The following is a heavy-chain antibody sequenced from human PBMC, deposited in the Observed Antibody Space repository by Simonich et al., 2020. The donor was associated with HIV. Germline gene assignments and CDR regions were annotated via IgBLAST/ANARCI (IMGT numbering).Heavy chain of an antibody. CDR3: ARDGRKGSSTSCSDY. J-gene: IGHJ4*02. CDR1: GFTFSSYS. V-gene: IGHV3-21*01. CDR2: ISSSSSYI. Sequence: EVQLVESGGGLVKPGGSLRLSCAASGFTFSSYSMNWVRQAPGKGLEWVSSISSSSSYIYYADSVKDRFTISRDNAKNSLYLQMNSLRAEDTAVYYCARDGRKGSSTSCSDYWGQGTLVTVSS. D-gene: IGHD2-2*01.